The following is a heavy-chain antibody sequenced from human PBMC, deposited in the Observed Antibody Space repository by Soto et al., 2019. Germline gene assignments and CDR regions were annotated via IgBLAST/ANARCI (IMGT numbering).Heavy chain of an antibody. CDR2: IWFDGSKK. D-gene: IGHD2-2*01. V-gene: IGHV3-33*08. CDR1: GFTFSSYS. J-gene: IGHJ6*02. Sequence: GGSMRVSSAAAGFTFSSYSMNWVRQAPGKGLEWVALIWFDGSKKYYVDSVKGRFAVSRDNSKNTLYLQMNSLRVEDTAVYYCARDRLVPYGYGMDVWGQGTTVTVSS. CDR3: ARDRLVPYGYGMDV.